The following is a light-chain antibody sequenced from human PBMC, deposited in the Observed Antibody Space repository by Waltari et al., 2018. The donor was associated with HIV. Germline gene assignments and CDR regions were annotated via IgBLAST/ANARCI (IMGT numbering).Light chain of an antibody. CDR3: HQRSAWPIA. V-gene: IGKV3-11*01. CDR1: QSVSNR. J-gene: IGKJ5*01. Sequence: DIVLTQSPATLPLSPGERAPLSCRATQSVSNRLAWYQHKPGQAPRLLIYAASNRATGIPARFSGSVSGTDFTLTISSLEPEDFAVYYCHQRSAWPIAFGQGTRLEIE. CDR2: AAS.